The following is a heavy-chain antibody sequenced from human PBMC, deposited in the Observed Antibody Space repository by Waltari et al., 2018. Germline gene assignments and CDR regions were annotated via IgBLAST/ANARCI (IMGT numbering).Heavy chain of an antibody. CDR3: AKGPAARTNWFDP. CDR2: ISGSGSKI. V-gene: IGHV3-23*01. Sequence: EVQLLESGGGLVQPGGSLRLSCASSGFIFSSYDVSWVRQAPGKGLEWVSGISGSGSKIHYADSVRGRFTISRDNSKNTVYLQMNSLRAEDTAVYYCAKGPAARTNWFDPWGQGTLVTVAS. D-gene: IGHD2-2*01. CDR1: GFIFSSYD. J-gene: IGHJ5*02.